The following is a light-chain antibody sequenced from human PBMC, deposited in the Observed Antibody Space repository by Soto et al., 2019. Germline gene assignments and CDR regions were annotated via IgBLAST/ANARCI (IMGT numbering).Light chain of an antibody. J-gene: IGKJ1*01. CDR1: SSKW. V-gene: IGKV1-5*01. CDR3: QQYNSYSWT. CDR2: AAS. Sequence: DIQMTQSPSTLAASVGDPVTMTCRSSSKWLAWYQKKPGTAPKLLIYAASSLESGVPSRFSGSGSGTEFTLTISSLQPDDFATYYCQQYNSYSWTFGQGTKVDIK.